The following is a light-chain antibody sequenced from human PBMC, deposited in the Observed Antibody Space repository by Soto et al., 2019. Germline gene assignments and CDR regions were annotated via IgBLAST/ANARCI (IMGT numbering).Light chain of an antibody. CDR1: QSITNW. V-gene: IGKV1-5*01. J-gene: IGKJ3*01. CDR2: DAS. Sequence: DIQMTQSPSTLSASVGDRVTITCRASQSITNWLAWYQQKPGKAPKLLIYDASSLKSGVPSRFSGSGSGTEFTLTISSLPPDDFATYYCQQYNSYSRTFGPGTKVVIK. CDR3: QQYNSYSRT.